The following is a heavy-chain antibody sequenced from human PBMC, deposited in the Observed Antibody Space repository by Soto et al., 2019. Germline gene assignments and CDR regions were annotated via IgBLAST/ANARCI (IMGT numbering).Heavy chain of an antibody. V-gene: IGHV1-18*01. CDR2: ISAYNGNT. D-gene: IGHD3-22*01. CDR1: GYTFTSYG. CDR3: ATCSCYYHYYYGMDV. J-gene: IGHJ6*04. Sequence: GASVKVSYKASGYTFTSYGISWVRQAPGQGLEWMGWISAYNGNTNYAQKLQGRVTMTTDTSTSTAYKELRSLRSDDTAVYYCATCSCYYHYYYGMDVWGKGTTVTVSS.